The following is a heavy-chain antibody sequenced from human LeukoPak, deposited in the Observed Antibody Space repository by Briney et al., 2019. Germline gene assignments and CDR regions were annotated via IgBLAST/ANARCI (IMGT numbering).Heavy chain of an antibody. CDR3: AKDVVGAGGGAFDI. Sequence: PGGSLRLSCAASGFTFSNAWMSWVRQAPGKGLEWVAVISYDGSNKYYADSVKGRFTISRDNSKNTLYLQMNSLRAEDTAVYYCAKDVVGAGGGAFDIWGQGTMVTVSS. J-gene: IGHJ3*02. CDR1: GFTFSNAW. CDR2: ISYDGSNK. D-gene: IGHD2-15*01. V-gene: IGHV3-30*18.